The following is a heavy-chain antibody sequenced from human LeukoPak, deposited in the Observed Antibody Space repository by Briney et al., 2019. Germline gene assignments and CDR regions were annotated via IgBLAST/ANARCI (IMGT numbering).Heavy chain of an antibody. D-gene: IGHD6-6*01. CDR2: ISGSGGST. J-gene: IGHJ5*02. V-gene: IGHV3-23*01. CDR3: ARAPTEYSSSGWFDP. Sequence: PGGSLRLSCAASGFTFSSYAMSWVRQAPGKGLEWVSAISGSGGSTYYADSVKGRFTISRDNSKNTLYLQMNSLRAEDTAVYYCARAPTEYSSSGWFDPWGQGTLVTVSS. CDR1: GFTFSSYA.